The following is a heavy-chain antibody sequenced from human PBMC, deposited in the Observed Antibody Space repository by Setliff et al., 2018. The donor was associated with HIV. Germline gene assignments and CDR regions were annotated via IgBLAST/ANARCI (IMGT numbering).Heavy chain of an antibody. D-gene: IGHD2-2*01. CDR2: INPNMGDT. CDR1: GYKFTGHH. CDR3: ATQRDIVMVPGQGGFDI. Sequence: ASVKVSCKASGYKFTGHHIQWMRQAPGQGLEWMGRINPNMGDTQYAQKLQGRVIMTTDTSTSTAYMELRSLRSDDTAMYYCATQRDIVMVPGQGGFDIWAQGTMVTVSS. J-gene: IGHJ3*02. V-gene: IGHV1-18*01.